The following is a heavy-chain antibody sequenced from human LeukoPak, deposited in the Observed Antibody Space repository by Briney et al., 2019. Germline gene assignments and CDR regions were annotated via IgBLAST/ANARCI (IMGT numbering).Heavy chain of an antibody. Sequence: GGSLRLSCAASGFTFSSYGMHWVRQAPGKGLEWVAFIRYDGSNKFYADSVKGRFTISRDNSKNTLYLQVNSLRAEDRAVYYCATAYYDFWSGYFGSAPAQDYWGQGTLVTVSS. D-gene: IGHD3-3*01. CDR2: IRYDGSNK. CDR3: ATAYYDFWSGYFGSAPAQDY. CDR1: GFTFSSYG. V-gene: IGHV3-30*02. J-gene: IGHJ4*02.